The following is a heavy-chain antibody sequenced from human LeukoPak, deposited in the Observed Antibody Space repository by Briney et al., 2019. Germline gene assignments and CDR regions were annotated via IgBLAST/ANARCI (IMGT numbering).Heavy chain of an antibody. CDR1: GFTFSSYA. V-gene: IGHV3-64*01. CDR3: AAEGYYGAYDAFDI. D-gene: IGHD3-3*01. Sequence: GGSLRLSCAASGFTFSSYAMQWVRQAPEKRLEYVSAISGNGGSTYYANSVKGRFTISRDNAKNSLYLQMNSLRAEDTAVYYCAAEGYYGAYDAFDIWGQGTMVTVSS. CDR2: ISGNGGST. J-gene: IGHJ3*02.